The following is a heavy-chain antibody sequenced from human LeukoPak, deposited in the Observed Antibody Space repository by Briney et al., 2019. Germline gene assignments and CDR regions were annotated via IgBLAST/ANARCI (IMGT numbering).Heavy chain of an antibody. V-gene: IGHV3-23*01. CDR3: AKRNYDSSVFDY. Sequence: GGSLRLSCAASGFTFSSYAMSWVRQAPGKGLEWVSAISGSGGSTYYADPVKGWFNISRDNSKNTLYLQMNSLRAEDTAVYYCAKRNYDSSVFDYWGQGTLVTVSS. CDR2: ISGSGGST. CDR1: GFTFSSYA. J-gene: IGHJ4*02. D-gene: IGHD3-22*01.